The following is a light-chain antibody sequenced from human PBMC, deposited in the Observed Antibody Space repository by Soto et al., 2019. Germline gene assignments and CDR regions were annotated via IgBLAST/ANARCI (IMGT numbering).Light chain of an antibody. J-gene: IGLJ2*01. Sequence: QSVLTQPPSVSGAPGQRVTISCTGSSSNIGAGYDVHWYQQLPGTAPKLVIYGNTNRPSGVPDRFSASKSGTSASLAITGLQAEDEADYYCQSYDSSLSGDVVFGGGTKLTVL. CDR2: GNT. CDR1: SSNIGAGYD. V-gene: IGLV1-40*01. CDR3: QSYDSSLSGDVV.